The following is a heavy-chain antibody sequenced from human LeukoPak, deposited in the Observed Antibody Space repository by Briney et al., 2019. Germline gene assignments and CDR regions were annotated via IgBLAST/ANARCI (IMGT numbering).Heavy chain of an antibody. CDR1: GGSISSDNYY. CDR3: ARLDLKQWRGVFDY. CDR2: IYYSGST. Sequence: SETLSLTCTVSGGSISSDNYYWSWIRQPPGKGLEWIGSIYYSGSTYYNPSLKSRVTISVDTSKNQFSLKLSSVTAADTAVYYCARLDLKQWRGVFDYWGQGTLVTVSS. J-gene: IGHJ4*02. V-gene: IGHV4-39*01. D-gene: IGHD6-19*01.